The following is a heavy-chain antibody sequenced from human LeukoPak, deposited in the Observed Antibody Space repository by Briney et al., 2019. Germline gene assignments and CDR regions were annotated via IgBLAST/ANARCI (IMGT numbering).Heavy chain of an antibody. J-gene: IGHJ6*03. Sequence: ASVKVSCKASGYTFTSYGISWVRQAPGQGLEWMGWISAYHSNTNYAQKLQGRVTMTTDTSTSTAYMELRSLRSDDTAVYYCATGELEGHSSGWSGPYYYYYYMDVWGKGTTVTVSS. V-gene: IGHV1-18*01. CDR3: ATGELEGHSSGWSGPYYYYYYMDV. CDR1: GYTFTSYG. CDR2: ISAYHSNT. D-gene: IGHD6-19*01.